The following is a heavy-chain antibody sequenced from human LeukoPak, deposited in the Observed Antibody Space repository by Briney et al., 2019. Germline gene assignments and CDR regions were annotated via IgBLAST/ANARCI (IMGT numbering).Heavy chain of an antibody. Sequence: LPGGSLRLSCAASGITFSKYAMSWVRQGPGKGLEWVSAISASGVGTFYADSVKGRFTISRDNSKNTLYLQMNSLRAEDTAVYYCAKDRGLIVDPLDYWGQGTLVTVSS. CDR1: GITFSKYA. CDR2: ISASGVGT. V-gene: IGHV3-23*01. CDR3: AKDRGLIVDPLDY. D-gene: IGHD3-22*01. J-gene: IGHJ4*02.